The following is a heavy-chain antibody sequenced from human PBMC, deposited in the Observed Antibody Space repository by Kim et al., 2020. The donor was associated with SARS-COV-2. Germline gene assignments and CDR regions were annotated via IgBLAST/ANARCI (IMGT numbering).Heavy chain of an antibody. D-gene: IGHD6-13*01. CDR3: ARDRGSWPLRFQH. CDR2: ISYDGSNK. CDR1: GFTFSSYA. V-gene: IGHV3-30*04. Sequence: GGSLRLSCAASGFTFSSYAMHWVRQAPGKGLEWVAVISYDGSNKYYADSVKGRFTISRDNSKNTLYLQMNSLRAEDTAVYYCARDRGSWPLRFQHWGQGTLVTVSS. J-gene: IGHJ1*01.